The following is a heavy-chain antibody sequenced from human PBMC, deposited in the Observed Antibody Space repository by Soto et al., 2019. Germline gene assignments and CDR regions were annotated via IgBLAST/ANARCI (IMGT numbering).Heavy chain of an antibody. CDR1: GYTFTGYF. D-gene: IGHD1-1*01. J-gene: IGHJ5*02. CDR2: INPNSGAT. V-gene: IGHV1-2*02. CDR3: ARGGGTVLAPLP. Sequence: ASVKVSCKTSGYTFTGYFIHWVRQAPGQGLGWMAYINPNSGATKYAQKFQGRVTLTRDTSINTAYMEMSMLTSDDTAVYYCARGGGTVLAPLPWGQGTLVTVSS.